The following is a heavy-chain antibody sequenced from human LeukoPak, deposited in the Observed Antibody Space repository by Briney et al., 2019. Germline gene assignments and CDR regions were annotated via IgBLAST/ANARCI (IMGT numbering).Heavy chain of an antibody. CDR3: ARGGDSSIFDY. V-gene: IGHV4-59*01. D-gene: IGHD6-13*01. CDR1: GGSISSYY. Sequence: PSETLSLTCTVSGGSISSYYWSWIRQPPAKGLEWIGYIYYSGSTNYNPSLKSRVTISVDTSKNQFSLKLSSVTAADTAVYYCARGGDSSIFDYWGQGTLVTVSS. CDR2: IYYSGST. J-gene: IGHJ4*02.